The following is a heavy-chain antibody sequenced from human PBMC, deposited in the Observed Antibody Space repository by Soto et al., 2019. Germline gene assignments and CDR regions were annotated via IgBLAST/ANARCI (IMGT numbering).Heavy chain of an antibody. D-gene: IGHD2-8*01. CDR1: GYSFTDYH. CDR3: ARGDSTDCSNGVCSFFYNHDMDV. V-gene: IGHV1-2*04. J-gene: IGHJ6*02. CDR2: INPKSGGT. Sequence: ASVKVSCKASGYSFTDYHIHWVRQAPGLGLEWLGRINPKSGGTSTAQKFQGWVTMTTDTSISTASMELTRLTPDDTAIYYCARGDSTDCSNGVCSFFYNHDMDVWGQGTTVTVSS.